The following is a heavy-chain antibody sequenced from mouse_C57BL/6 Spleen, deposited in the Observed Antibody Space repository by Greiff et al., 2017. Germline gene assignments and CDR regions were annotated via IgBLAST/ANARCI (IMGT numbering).Heavy chain of an antibody. V-gene: IGHV3-1*01. CDR2: ISYSGST. D-gene: IGHD1-1*01. CDR3: AISLYYYAMDY. CDR1: GYSITSGYD. J-gene: IGHJ4*01. Sequence: EVKLMESGPGMVKPSQSLSLTCTVTGYSITSGYDWHWIRHFPGNKLEWMGYISYSGSTNYNPSLKSRISITHDTSKNHFFLKLNSVTTEDTATYYCAISLYYYAMDYWGQGTSVTVSS.